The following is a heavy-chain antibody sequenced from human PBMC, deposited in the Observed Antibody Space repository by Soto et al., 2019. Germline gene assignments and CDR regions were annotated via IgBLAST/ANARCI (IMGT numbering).Heavy chain of an antibody. Sequence: SVKVSCKASGYTFTRYGISWVRQAPGQGLEWMGWISGYNGDTNYAQKFQDRVSMTIDTSTGTAYMELRSLTSDDTAIYYCAKNGQPPYYYYGLDVWGQGTTVTVSS. CDR1: GYTFTRYG. D-gene: IGHD2-8*01. CDR3: AKNGQPPYYYYGLDV. CDR2: ISGYNGDT. J-gene: IGHJ6*02. V-gene: IGHV1-18*01.